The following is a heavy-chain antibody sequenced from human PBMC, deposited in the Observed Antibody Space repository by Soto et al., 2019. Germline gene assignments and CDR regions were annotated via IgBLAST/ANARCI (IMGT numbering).Heavy chain of an antibody. V-gene: IGHV1-69*02. D-gene: IGHD3-10*01. CDR3: ARVKIDSGSYEGDYYMDV. CDR2: IIPILDVA. J-gene: IGHJ6*03. Sequence: QVQLVQSGAEVKKPRSSVRVACKASGDIFSNYTISWVRQAPGQGLEWMGRIIPILDVANYPLRFQGRVTITADKSTSTVYMELSSLRSEDTAIYYCARVKIDSGSYEGDYYMDVCGKGTTVTVSS. CDR1: GDIFSNYT.